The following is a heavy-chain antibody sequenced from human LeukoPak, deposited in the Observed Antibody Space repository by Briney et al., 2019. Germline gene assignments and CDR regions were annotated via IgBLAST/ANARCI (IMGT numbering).Heavy chain of an antibody. CDR2: IYPGDSDT. D-gene: IGHD3-10*01. CDR1: GYSFTSYW. Sequence: GESLKISCKGSGYSFTSYWIGWVRQMPGKGLEWMGIIYPGDSDTRYSPSFQGQVTISADKSISTAYLQWSSLKASDTAMYYSARVLWFGELLSLPFDYWGQGTLVTVSS. J-gene: IGHJ4*02. V-gene: IGHV5-51*01. CDR3: ARVLWFGELLSLPFDY.